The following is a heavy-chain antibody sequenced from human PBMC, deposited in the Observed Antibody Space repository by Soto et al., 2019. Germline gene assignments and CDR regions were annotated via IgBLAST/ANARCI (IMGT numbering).Heavy chain of an antibody. CDR3: ASGPLPEQLVSPFYYYYYGMDV. V-gene: IGHV1-69*13. D-gene: IGHD6-6*01. J-gene: IGHJ6*02. CDR2: IIPIFGTA. Sequence: ASVKVSCKASGGTFSSYAISWVRQAPGQGLEWMGGIIPIFGTANYAQKFQGRVTITADESTSTAYMELSSLRSEDTAVYYCASGPLPEQLVSPFYYYYYGMDVWGQGTTVTV. CDR1: GGTFSSYA.